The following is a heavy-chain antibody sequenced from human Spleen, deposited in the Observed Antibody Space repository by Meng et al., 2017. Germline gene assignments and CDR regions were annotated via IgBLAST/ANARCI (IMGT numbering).Heavy chain of an antibody. CDR2: INPKSGDT. J-gene: IGHJ4*02. V-gene: IGHV1-2*06. CDR3: ARDEDISAAGKLFGDY. D-gene: IGHD6-25*01. Sequence: QAQLVQSGAEVKKPVSSVNVFCKPSGYNFPDYYIHWVRRAPGQGLEWMGRINPKSGDTHYAQKFQARVTMTGDTSISTAYMELSGLRSDDTAMYYCARDEDISAAGKLFGDYWGQGTLVTVSS. CDR1: GYNFPDYY.